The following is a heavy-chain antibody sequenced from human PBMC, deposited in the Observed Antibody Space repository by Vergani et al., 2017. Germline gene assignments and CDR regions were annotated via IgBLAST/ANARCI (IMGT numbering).Heavy chain of an antibody. V-gene: IGHV4-38-2*01. CDR3: AGQQLVGYYFDY. J-gene: IGHJ4*02. Sequence: QVQLQESGPGLVKPSETLSLTCAVSGYSISSGYYWGWIRQPPGKGLEWIGSIYHSGSTYYNPSLKSRVTISVDTSKNQFSLTLSSVTAADTAVYYCAGQQLVGYYFDYWGQGTLVTVSS. CDR2: IYHSGST. D-gene: IGHD6-13*01. CDR1: GYSISSGYY.